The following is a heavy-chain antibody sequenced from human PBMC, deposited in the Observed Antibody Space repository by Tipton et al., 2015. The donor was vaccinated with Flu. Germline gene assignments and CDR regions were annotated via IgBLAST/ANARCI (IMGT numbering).Heavy chain of an antibody. Sequence: TLSLTCTVSGGSISSYYWSWIRQPPGKGLEWIGYIYYSGSTNYNPSLKSRVTISVDTSKNQFSLKLSSVTAADTAVYYCARHKGGDGYNYSMKLDDWGQGTLVTVSS. D-gene: IGHD5-24*01. V-gene: IGHV4-59*08. J-gene: IGHJ4*02. CDR3: ARHKGGDGYNYSMKLDD. CDR2: IYYSGST. CDR1: GGSISSYY.